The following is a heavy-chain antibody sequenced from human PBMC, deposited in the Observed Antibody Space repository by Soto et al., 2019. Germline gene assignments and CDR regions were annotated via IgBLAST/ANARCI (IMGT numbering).Heavy chain of an antibody. Sequence: GGSLRLSCAVSGFTFSNAWMSWVRQAPGNVLEWVGRIKSKTDGGTKDYAAPVKGRFTISRDDSKNTLYLQMNSLKTEDTAVYYCTTEPYYSSSWTGYYNYYGMDVWGQGTTVTVSS. CDR2: IKSKTDGGTK. V-gene: IGHV3-15*01. CDR1: GFTFSNAW. CDR3: TTEPYYSSSWTGYYNYYGMDV. D-gene: IGHD6-13*01. J-gene: IGHJ6*02.